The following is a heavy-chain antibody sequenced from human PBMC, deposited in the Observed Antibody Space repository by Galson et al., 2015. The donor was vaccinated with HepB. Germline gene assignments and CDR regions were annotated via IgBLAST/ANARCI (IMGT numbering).Heavy chain of an antibody. D-gene: IGHD1-26*01. V-gene: IGHV3-21*01. CDR3: ARDGVGATIDHYYYGMDV. CDR2: ISSSSSYI. Sequence: SLRLSCAASGFTFSSYSMNWVRQAPGKGLEWVSSISSSSSYIYYADSVKGRFTISRDNAKNSLYLQMNSLRAEDTAVYYCARDGVGATIDHYYYGMDVWGQGTTVTVSS. J-gene: IGHJ6*02. CDR1: GFTFSSYS.